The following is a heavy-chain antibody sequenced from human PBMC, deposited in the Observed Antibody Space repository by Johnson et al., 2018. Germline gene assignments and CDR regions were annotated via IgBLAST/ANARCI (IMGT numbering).Heavy chain of an antibody. CDR2: IIPFFATA. Sequence: VQLVESGAEVKKPGSSVKVSCKASGGTFSNYAINWVRQAPGQGLEWVGGIIPFFATANYAQKFEGRVTITADKSTSTAYMGLSSLRSEDTAVYYCARWDHDTSCSGGCDAFDIWGQGTMVTVSS. CDR3: ARWDHDTSCSGGCDAFDI. D-gene: IGHD2-2*01. J-gene: IGHJ3*02. V-gene: IGHV1-69*06. CDR1: GGTFSNYA.